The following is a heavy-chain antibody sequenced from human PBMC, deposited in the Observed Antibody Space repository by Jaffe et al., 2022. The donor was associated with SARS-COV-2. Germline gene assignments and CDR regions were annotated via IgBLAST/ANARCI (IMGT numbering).Heavy chain of an antibody. CDR3: ARIWSGGYSYGYEH. V-gene: IGHV4-31*03. D-gene: IGHD5-18*01. J-gene: IGHJ4*02. CDR2: ISYSGST. CDR1: GGSISSGGYY. Sequence: QVQLQESGPGLVKPSQTLSLTCTVSGGSISSGGYYWNWIRQHPGKGLEWIGHISYSGSTYYNPSLKSRVSISVDTSKNQFSLKLNSVTAADTAVYYCARIWSGGYSYGYEHWGQGTLVTVSS.